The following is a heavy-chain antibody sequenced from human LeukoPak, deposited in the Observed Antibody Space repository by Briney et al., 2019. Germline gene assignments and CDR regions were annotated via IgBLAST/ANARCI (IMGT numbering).Heavy chain of an antibody. V-gene: IGHV3-33*01. CDR3: VRDYGDYFDY. Sequence: GGSLRLSCAASGFTFSSNGIHWVRRAPGKGLEWVAVIWYDGSKKYYADSVKGRFTISRDNSKNMQYLQMDSLRAEDTALYYCVRDYGDYFDYWGQGTLVTVSS. CDR1: GFTFSSNG. CDR2: IWYDGSKK. J-gene: IGHJ4*02. D-gene: IGHD4-17*01.